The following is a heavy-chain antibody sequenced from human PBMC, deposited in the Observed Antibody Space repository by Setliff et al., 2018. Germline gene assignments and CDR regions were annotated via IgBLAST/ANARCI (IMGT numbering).Heavy chain of an antibody. D-gene: IGHD4-17*01. CDR1: GGSFTGYY. J-gene: IGHJ2*01. CDR2: IGHSDMP. CDR3: ARHGGWYFDL. Sequence: PSETLSLTCTVYGGSFTGYYWSWFRQVPGKGLEWIAEIGHSDMPHYNSSLKSRVTISADTSKSEFSLRLNSVTAADSAVYYCARHGGWYFDLWGRGTLVTVSS. V-gene: IGHV4-34*01.